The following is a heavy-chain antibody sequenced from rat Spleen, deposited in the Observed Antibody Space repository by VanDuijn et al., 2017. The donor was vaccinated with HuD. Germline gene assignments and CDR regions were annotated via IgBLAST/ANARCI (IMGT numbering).Heavy chain of an antibody. V-gene: IGHV5-31*01. CDR2: ITNTGGST. CDR3: TREGENYGSYYFDY. J-gene: IGHJ2*01. D-gene: IGHD1-11*01. CDR1: GFTFNNYW. Sequence: EVQLVESGGGLVQPGRSLKLSCVASGFTFNNYWMTWIRQAPGKGLEWVASITNTGGSTYYPDSVKGRFTISRDNAKSTLYLQMNSLRSEDTATYYCTREGENYGSYYFDYWGQGVMVTVSS.